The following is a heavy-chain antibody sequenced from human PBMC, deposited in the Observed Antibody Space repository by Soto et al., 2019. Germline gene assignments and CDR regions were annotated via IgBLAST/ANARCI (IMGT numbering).Heavy chain of an antibody. CDR1: GFTFSSLG. CDR3: VKERTGTWDFDY. J-gene: IGHJ4*02. Sequence: QVQLVESGGGVVQPGRSLRLSCAASGFTFSSLGMHWVRQAPGKGLEWVAVISYDGSEKYYADSVKGRFTISRDNSKNTLSLQMNSLRAEDTAVYYCVKERTGTWDFDYWGQGTLVIVSS. V-gene: IGHV3-30*18. D-gene: IGHD1-26*01. CDR2: ISYDGSEK.